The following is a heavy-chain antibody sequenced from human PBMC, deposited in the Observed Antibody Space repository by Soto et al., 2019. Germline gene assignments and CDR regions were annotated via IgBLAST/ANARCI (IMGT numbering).Heavy chain of an antibody. J-gene: IGHJ4*02. CDR3: AKVLGSGSRADY. Sequence: EVQLVESGGGLVQPGGSLRLSCAASGFIFSSYWMHWVRQAPGKGLVWVSRIKSDGSSTTYADSVKGRFTISRDNARNTLYLQMSSLRAEDTAVYYCAKVLGSGSRADYWGQGTLVTVSS. CDR2: IKSDGSST. D-gene: IGHD3-16*01. CDR1: GFIFSSYW. V-gene: IGHV3-74*01.